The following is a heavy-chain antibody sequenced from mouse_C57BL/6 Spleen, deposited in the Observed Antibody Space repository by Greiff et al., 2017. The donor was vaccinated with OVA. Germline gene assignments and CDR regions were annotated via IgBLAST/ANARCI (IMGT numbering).Heavy chain of an antibody. J-gene: IGHJ2*01. CDR1: GYTFTSYW. Sequence: VKLQQPGAELVRPGTSVKLSCKASGYTFTSYWMHWVKQRPGQGLEWIGVIDPSDSYTNYNQKFKGKATLTVDTSSSTAYMQHSSLTSEDSAVYYCATLDYWGQGTTLTVSS. CDR3: ATLDY. V-gene: IGHV1-59*01. CDR2: IDPSDSYT.